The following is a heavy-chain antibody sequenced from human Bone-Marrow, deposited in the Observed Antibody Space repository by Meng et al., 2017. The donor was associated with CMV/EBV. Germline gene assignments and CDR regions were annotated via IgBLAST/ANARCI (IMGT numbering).Heavy chain of an antibody. CDR2: ISSSSSYI. Sequence: ETLSLTCAVYGGSFSGYYWSWIRQAPGKGLEWVSSISSSSSYIYYADSVKGRFTISRDNAKNSLYLQMNSLRAEDTAVYYCARIVGAADYWGQGTLVTVSS. V-gene: IGHV3-21*01. CDR1: GGSFSGYY. D-gene: IGHD1-26*01. J-gene: IGHJ4*02. CDR3: ARIVGAADY.